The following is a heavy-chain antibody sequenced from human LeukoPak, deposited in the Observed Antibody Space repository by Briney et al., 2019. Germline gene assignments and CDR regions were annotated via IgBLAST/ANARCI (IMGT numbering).Heavy chain of an antibody. CDR2: IYTSGST. CDR1: GGSISSYY. D-gene: IGHD3-10*01. CDR3: ARDRYYYGSGRSLDY. Sequence: SETLSLTCTVSGGSISSYYWSWIRQPAGKGLEWIGRIYTSGSTNYNPSPKSRVTMSVDTSKNQFSLKLSSVTAADTAVYYCARDRYYYGSGRSLDYWGQGTLVTVSS. V-gene: IGHV4-4*07. J-gene: IGHJ4*02.